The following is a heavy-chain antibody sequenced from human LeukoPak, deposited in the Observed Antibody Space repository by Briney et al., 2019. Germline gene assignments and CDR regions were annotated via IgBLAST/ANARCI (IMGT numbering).Heavy chain of an antibody. V-gene: IGHV4-39*01. CDR3: ARHSIAARPGSGMDV. CDR1: GGSISSSSYY. CDR2: IYYSGST. J-gene: IGHJ6*02. Sequence: ASETLSLTCTVSGGSISSSSYYWGWIRQPPGKGLEWIGYIYYSGSTHYNPSLKSRVTISVDTSKNQFSLRVSSVTAADTAVYYCARHSIAARPGSGMDVWGQGTTVTVSS. D-gene: IGHD6-6*01.